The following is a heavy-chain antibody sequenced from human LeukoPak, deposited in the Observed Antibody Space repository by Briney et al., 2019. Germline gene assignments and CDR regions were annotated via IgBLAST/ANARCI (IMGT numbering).Heavy chain of an antibody. Sequence: GGSLRLSCAASGFTFSSYAMSWVRQAPGKGLEWVSAISGSGGSTYYADSVKGRFTISRDNSKNTLYLQMNSLRAEDTAVYYCAKDPRYCSGGSCYSIGVDYWGQGTLVTVSS. CDR3: AKDPRYCSGGSCYSIGVDY. V-gene: IGHV3-23*01. J-gene: IGHJ4*02. CDR2: ISGSGGST. D-gene: IGHD2-15*01. CDR1: GFTFSSYA.